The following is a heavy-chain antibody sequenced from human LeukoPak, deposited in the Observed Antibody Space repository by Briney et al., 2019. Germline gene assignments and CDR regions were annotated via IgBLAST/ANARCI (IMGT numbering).Heavy chain of an antibody. V-gene: IGHV3-11*01. D-gene: IGHD3-10*01. CDR1: GFTFSDYY. J-gene: IGHJ4*02. CDR3: ARVYYGSGSYYSQGAFDY. CDR2: ISSSGSAI. Sequence: GGSLRLSCAASGFTFSDYYMSWIRQAPGKGLEWVSYISSSGSAIYYADSVKGRFTISRDNAKNSLYLQMNSLRAEDTAVYYCARVYYGSGSYYSQGAFDYWGQGTLVTVSS.